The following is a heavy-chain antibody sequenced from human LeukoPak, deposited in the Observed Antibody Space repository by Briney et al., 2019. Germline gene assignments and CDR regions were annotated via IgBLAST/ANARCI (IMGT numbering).Heavy chain of an antibody. CDR2: IYYSGST. CDR1: GGSISSYY. J-gene: IGHJ3*02. CDR3: ATSPLQAVIVGAFDI. V-gene: IGHV4-59*01. Sequence: PSETLSLTCTVSGGSISSYYWSWIRQPPGKGLEWIGYIYYSGSTNYNPSLKSRVTISVDTSKNQFSLKLSSVTAADTAVYYCATSPLQAVIVGAFDIWGQGTMVTVSS. D-gene: IGHD3-22*01.